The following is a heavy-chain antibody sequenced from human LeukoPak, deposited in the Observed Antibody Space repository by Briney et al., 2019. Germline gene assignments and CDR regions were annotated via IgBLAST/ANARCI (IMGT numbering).Heavy chain of an antibody. Sequence: RSSETLSLTCTVSGGSISSSSYYWGWIPQPPGKAREGIGSIYYSGSTYYNPSLKSSVTISVDTSKNQFSLKLSSVTAADTAVYYWARSIFGVVIRNFDYWGQGTLVTVSS. V-gene: IGHV4-39*07. J-gene: IGHJ4*02. D-gene: IGHD3-3*02. CDR3: ARSIFGVVIRNFDY. CDR1: GGSISSSSYY. CDR2: IYYSGST.